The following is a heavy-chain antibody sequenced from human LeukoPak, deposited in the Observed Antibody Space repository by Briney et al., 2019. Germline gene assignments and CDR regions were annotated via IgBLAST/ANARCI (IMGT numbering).Heavy chain of an antibody. Sequence: ASVKVSCKASGYTFSNCVITWVRQAPGQGLEWMGWISAYNGKTIYPQNFQGRVTMTTDTSTSTGYMELRSLGSDDSALYYCARTGPKDWALDSWGRGTLVTVSS. CDR3: ARTGPKDWALDS. J-gene: IGHJ4*02. D-gene: IGHD1-14*01. CDR1: GYTFSNCV. CDR2: ISAYNGKT. V-gene: IGHV1-18*01.